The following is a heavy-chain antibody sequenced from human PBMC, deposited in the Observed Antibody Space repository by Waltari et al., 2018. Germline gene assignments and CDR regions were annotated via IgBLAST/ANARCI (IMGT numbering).Heavy chain of an antibody. CDR3: ASLYCGRDCYPR. CDR2: INADGTRI. Sequence: EVQLVESGGGLVQPVGSLRVSCAASGFTFGDHWMHLVLQDPGNGLVWVSCINADGTRIAYADSVRGRFTVSRDNSKSTLYLQMNSLRAEDTALYYCASLYCGRDCYPRWGQGTLVTVSS. J-gene: IGHJ4*02. CDR1: GFTFGDHW. D-gene: IGHD2-21*01. V-gene: IGHV3-74*03.